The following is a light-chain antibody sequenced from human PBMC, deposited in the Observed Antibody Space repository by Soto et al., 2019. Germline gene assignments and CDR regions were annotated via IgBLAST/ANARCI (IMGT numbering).Light chain of an antibody. CDR1: SSDVGGYNY. V-gene: IGLV2-14*01. J-gene: IGLJ3*02. CDR3: SSYTSSSTRV. Sequence: QSVLTQPASVSGSPGQSITISCTGTSSDVGGYNYFSWYQQHPGKAPKLMIYDVSDRPSVVSNRFSGSKSGNTASLTISGLQAEDEAYYYCSSYTSSSTRVFGGGTKLTVL. CDR2: DVS.